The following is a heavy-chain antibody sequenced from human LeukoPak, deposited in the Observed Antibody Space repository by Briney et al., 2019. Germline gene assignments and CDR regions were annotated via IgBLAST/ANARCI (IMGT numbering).Heavy chain of an antibody. CDR1: GGSLSGYY. CDR3: ARDRHKYNYDGSGYPPY. D-gene: IGHD3-22*01. J-gene: IGHJ4*02. Sequence: SETLSLTCAVYGGSLSGYYWSWIRQPPGKGLEWIGEINHSGSTNYNPSLKSRVTISVDTSKNQFSLKLSSVTAADTAVYYCARDRHKYNYDGSGYPPYWGQGTLVTVSS. CDR2: INHSGST. V-gene: IGHV4-34*01.